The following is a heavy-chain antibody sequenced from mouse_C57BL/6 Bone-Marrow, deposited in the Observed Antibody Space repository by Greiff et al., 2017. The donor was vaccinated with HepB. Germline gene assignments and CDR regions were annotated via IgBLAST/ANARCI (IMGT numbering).Heavy chain of an antibody. V-gene: IGHV1-81*01. CDR1: GYTFTSYG. J-gene: IGHJ1*03. D-gene: IGHD2-12*01. Sequence: VMLVESGAELARPGASVKLSCKASGYTFTSYGISWVKQRTGQGLEWIGEIYPRSGNTYYNEKFKGKATLTADKSSSTAYMELRSLTSEDSAVYFCARRAYSFYFDVWGTGTTVTVSS. CDR3: ARRAYSFYFDV. CDR2: IYPRSGNT.